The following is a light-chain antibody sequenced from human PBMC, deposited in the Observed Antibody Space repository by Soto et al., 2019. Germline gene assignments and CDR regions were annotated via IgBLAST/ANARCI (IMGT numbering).Light chain of an antibody. CDR3: HQYNSWPT. J-gene: IGKJ1*01. CDR2: GTS. CDR1: QTVSSN. V-gene: IGKV3-15*01. Sequence: ESVVTRCPATVSLSRGARATLSRRASQTVSSNLAWYQQKPGQSPRLLIYGTSTRATGIPARFSGSGSATEFTLTLRRLQSEDFAVYYCHQYNSWPTFGKGTPLDIK.